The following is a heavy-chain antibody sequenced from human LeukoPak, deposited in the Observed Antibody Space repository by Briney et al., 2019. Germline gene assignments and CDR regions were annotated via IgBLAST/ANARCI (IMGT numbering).Heavy chain of an antibody. Sequence: GGSLRLSCAASGFTFSSYSMNWVRQAPGKGLEWVSSISSSSSYIYYADSVKGRFTISRDNAKNSLYLQMNSLRAEDTAVYYCAGGSQQLVRGWFDPWGQGILVTVSS. CDR2: ISSSSSYI. V-gene: IGHV3-21*01. CDR1: GFTFSSYS. D-gene: IGHD6-13*01. CDR3: AGGSQQLVRGWFDP. J-gene: IGHJ5*02.